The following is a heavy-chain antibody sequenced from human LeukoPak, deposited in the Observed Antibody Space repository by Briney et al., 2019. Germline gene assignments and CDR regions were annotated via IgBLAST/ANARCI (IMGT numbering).Heavy chain of an antibody. CDR3: ARDRGKVPGDY. CDR2: ISSSGSTI. J-gene: IGHJ4*02. V-gene: IGHV3-48*03. D-gene: IGHD3-10*01. Sequence: GGSLRLSCAASGFIFSSYEMNWVRQAPGKGLEWVSYISSSGSTIYYAGSLKGRFTISRDNAKNSLYLQMNSLRAGDTAVYYCARDRGKVPGDYWGQGTLVTVSS. CDR1: GFIFSSYE.